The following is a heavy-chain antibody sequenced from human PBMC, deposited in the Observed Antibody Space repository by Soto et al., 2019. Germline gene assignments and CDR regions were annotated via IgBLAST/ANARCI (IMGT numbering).Heavy chain of an antibody. V-gene: IGHV3-7*01. Sequence: GGSLRLSCAASGFTFSSYWMSWVRQAPGKGLEWVANIKQDGSEKYYVDSVKGRFTISRDNAKNSLYLQMNSLRAEDTALYYGARDAAENYYGMDVWGQGTTVTVSS. CDR2: IKQDGSEK. CDR3: ARDAAENYYGMDV. J-gene: IGHJ6*02. CDR1: GFTFSSYW.